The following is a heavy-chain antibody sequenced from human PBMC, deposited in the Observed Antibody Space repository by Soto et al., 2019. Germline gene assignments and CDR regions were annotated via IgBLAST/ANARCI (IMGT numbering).Heavy chain of an antibody. Sequence: ASVKVSCKASGYTFTGYYMHWVRQAPGQGLEWMGWINPNSGDTNYAQKFQGRVTMTRDTSISTAYMELSRLRSDDTAVYYCARGGSFSSSWSYWGQGTLVTVSS. V-gene: IGHV1-2*02. CDR3: ARGGSFSSSWSY. CDR2: INPNSGDT. D-gene: IGHD6-13*01. J-gene: IGHJ4*02. CDR1: GYTFTGYY.